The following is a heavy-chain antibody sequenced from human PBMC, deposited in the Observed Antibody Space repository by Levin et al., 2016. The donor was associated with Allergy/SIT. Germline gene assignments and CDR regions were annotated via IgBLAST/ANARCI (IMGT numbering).Heavy chain of an antibody. Sequence: ASVKVSCKASGYTFTGYYMHWVRQAPGQGLEWMGWINPNSGGTNYAQKFQGRVTMTRDTSISTAYMELSRLRSDDTAVYYCARDLLWFGELPYWFDPWGQGTLVTVSS. CDR2: INPNSGGT. V-gene: IGHV1-2*02. CDR3: ARDLLWFGELPYWFDP. D-gene: IGHD3-10*01. J-gene: IGHJ5*02. CDR1: GYTFTGYY.